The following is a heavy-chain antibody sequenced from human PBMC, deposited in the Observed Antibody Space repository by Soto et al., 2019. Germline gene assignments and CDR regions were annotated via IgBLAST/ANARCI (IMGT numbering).Heavy chain of an antibody. Sequence: PSETLSLTCFVSGYSITAGVYCWSWIRHHPGKGLEWIGSFYSSGSIIYNPSLRSRVSISGDTSSNQFSMSLTSVTAADTARYYCARMYSSGSGWFHPWGQGTLVTV. D-gene: IGHD6-19*01. J-gene: IGHJ5*02. CDR2: FYSSGSI. CDR3: ARMYSSGSGWFHP. V-gene: IGHV4-31*03. CDR1: GYSITAGVYC.